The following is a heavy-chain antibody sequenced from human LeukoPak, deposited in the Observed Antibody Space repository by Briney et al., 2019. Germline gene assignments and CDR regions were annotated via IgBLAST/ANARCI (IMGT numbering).Heavy chain of an antibody. Sequence: GGSLRLSCAASGFTFSNYGMHWVRHAPGKGLEWVAVIWYDGSNKYYADSVKGRFIISRDNSKNTLYLQMNSLRAEDTAVYYCARDISGYYYFDYWGQGTLVTVSS. CDR2: IWYDGSNK. CDR3: ARDISGYYYFDY. D-gene: IGHD3-22*01. J-gene: IGHJ4*02. V-gene: IGHV3-33*01. CDR1: GFTFSNYG.